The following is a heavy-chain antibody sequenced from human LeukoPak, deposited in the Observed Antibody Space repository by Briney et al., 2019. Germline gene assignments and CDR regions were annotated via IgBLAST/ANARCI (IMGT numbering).Heavy chain of an antibody. CDR3: ARGASGSSHQFDY. D-gene: IGHD1-26*01. CDR2: IYYSGNT. CDR1: GGSVSSGSDF. Sequence: SETLSLTCTVSGGSVSSGSDFWSWIRQPPGKGLEWIGYIYYSGNTNYNPPLKSRVTMSLDTSKNQFSLKLSSVTAADTAVYYCARGASGSSHQFDYWGQGTLVTVSS. J-gene: IGHJ4*02. V-gene: IGHV4-61*01.